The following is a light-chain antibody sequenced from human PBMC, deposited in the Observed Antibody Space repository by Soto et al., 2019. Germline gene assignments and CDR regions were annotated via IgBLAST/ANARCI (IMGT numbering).Light chain of an antibody. CDR2: DAA. CDR3: WQQSNRPIT. V-gene: IGKV3-11*01. CDR1: FSTSY. Sequence: IGLTLSPVTLSLSPGERATLSCSASFSTSYLAWYRQKPVQAARLLIYDAATRATGVPARFSGSRSGTDFIPPIISLQHADFSAYYCWQQSNRPITFGQGTRLEIK. J-gene: IGKJ5*01.